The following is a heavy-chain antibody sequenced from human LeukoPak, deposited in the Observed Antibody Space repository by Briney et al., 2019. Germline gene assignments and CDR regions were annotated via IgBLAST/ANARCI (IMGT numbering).Heavy chain of an antibody. J-gene: IGHJ6*02. V-gene: IGHV4-59*01. CDR3: ARGGGYYYYYYAMDV. CDR1: GGSISSYY. CDR2: IYYSGST. D-gene: IGHD5-18*01. Sequence: KPSETLSLTCTVSGGSISSYYWSWIRQPPGKGLEWIGYIYYSGSTNYNPSLKSRVTISVDTSKNQFSLKLSSVTAADTAVYYCARGGGYYYYYYAMDVWGQGTTVTVSS.